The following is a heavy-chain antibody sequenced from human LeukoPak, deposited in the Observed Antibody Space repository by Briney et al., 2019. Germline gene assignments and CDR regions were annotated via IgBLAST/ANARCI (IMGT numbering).Heavy chain of an antibody. D-gene: IGHD2-2*01. V-gene: IGHV3-30-3*01. CDR3: AREGGYCSSTTCYFDS. Sequence: GGSLRLSCAASGFTFRRYAMHWVRQAPGKGLEWVAVMSYDGSKESYADSVKGRFTVSRDNSKNTLYLQMNSPRAEDTAVYYCAREGGYCSSTTCYFDSWGQGTLVTVSS. J-gene: IGHJ4*02. CDR1: GFTFRRYA. CDR2: MSYDGSKE.